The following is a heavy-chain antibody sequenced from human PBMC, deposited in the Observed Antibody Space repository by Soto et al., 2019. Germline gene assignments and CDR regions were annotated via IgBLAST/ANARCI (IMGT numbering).Heavy chain of an antibody. D-gene: IGHD6-19*01. CDR3: ARLSYGYSSGWYFDY. CDR1: GGFISSSSYY. Sequence: QLQLQESGPGLVKPSETLSLTCTVSGGFISSSSYYWGWIRQPPGKGLEWIGSIYYSGSTYYNPSLKSRITISVDTSKNQCPLKLSSVTAADTAVYYCARLSYGYSSGWYFDYWGQGTLVTVSS. J-gene: IGHJ4*02. V-gene: IGHV4-39*01. CDR2: IYYSGST.